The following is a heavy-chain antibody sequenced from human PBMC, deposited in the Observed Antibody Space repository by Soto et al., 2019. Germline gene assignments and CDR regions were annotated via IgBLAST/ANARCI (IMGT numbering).Heavy chain of an antibody. V-gene: IGHV4-59*08. D-gene: IGHD6-19*01. CDR2: IYYSGST. Sequence: PSETLSLTCTVSGGSISSYYWSWIRQLPGKGLEWIGYIYYSGSTNYNPSLKSRVTISVDTSKNQFSLKLSSVTAADTAVYYCARLASSGWSDAFDIWGQGTMVTVS. J-gene: IGHJ3*02. CDR3: ARLASSGWSDAFDI. CDR1: GGSISSYY.